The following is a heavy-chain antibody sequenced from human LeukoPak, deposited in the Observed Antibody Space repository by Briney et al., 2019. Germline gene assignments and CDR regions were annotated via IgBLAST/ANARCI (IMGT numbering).Heavy chain of an antibody. V-gene: IGHV3-48*01. J-gene: IGHJ4*02. Sequence: GGSLRLSCAASGFTFSTYSMNWVRQAPGRGLEWVSYISSSSSTIYYADSVKGRFTISRDNAKNSLYLQMNSLRAEDTAVYYCARDDVVVVPAARRNFDYWGQGTLVIVSS. CDR3: ARDDVVVVPAARRNFDY. CDR1: GFTFSTYS. CDR2: ISSSSSTI. D-gene: IGHD2-2*01.